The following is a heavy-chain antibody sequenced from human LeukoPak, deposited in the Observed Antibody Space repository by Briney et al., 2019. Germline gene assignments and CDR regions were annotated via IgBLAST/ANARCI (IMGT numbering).Heavy chain of an antibody. J-gene: IGHJ4*02. D-gene: IGHD1-14*01. Sequence: QPGGSLLLSCAASGFTFSSYWMSWVRQAPGKGLEWVAKIKQDGSEKYYVDSVKGRFTISRDNAKNSLYLQMNSLRAEETAVYYCAREPQGGHFDYWGQGTLVTVSS. CDR2: IKQDGSEK. CDR3: AREPQGGHFDY. V-gene: IGHV3-7*01. CDR1: GFTFSSYW.